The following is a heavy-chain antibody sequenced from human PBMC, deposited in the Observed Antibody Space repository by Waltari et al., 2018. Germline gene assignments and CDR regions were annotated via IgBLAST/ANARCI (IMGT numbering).Heavy chain of an antibody. CDR3: AKVGEMATGWGYYGMDV. J-gene: IGHJ6*02. CDR1: GFTFDDYA. CDR2: ISWNSGSI. V-gene: IGHV3-9*01. Sequence: EVQLVESGGGLVQPGRSLRLSCAASGFTFDDYAMHWVRQAPGKGLGWVSGISWNSGSIGYADSVKGRFTISRDNAKNSLYLQMNSLRAEDTALYYCAKVGEMATGWGYYGMDVWGQGTTVTVSS. D-gene: IGHD5-12*01.